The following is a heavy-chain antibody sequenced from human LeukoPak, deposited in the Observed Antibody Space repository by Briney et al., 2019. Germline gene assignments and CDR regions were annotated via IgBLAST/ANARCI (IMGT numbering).Heavy chain of an antibody. J-gene: IGHJ4*02. Sequence: GESLKISCKGSGYSFTRYWIGWVRQMPGKGLEWMGIIYPGDSDTRYSPSFQGQVTMSADKSTNTAYLQWSSLKASDTAIYHCVRRGSSGWYYFDYWGQGTLVTVSS. CDR1: GYSFTRYW. D-gene: IGHD6-19*01. V-gene: IGHV5-51*01. CDR3: VRRGSSGWYYFDY. CDR2: IYPGDSDT.